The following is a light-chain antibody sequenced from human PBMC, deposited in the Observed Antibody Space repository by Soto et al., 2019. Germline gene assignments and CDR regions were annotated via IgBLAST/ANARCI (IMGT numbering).Light chain of an antibody. V-gene: IGKV1-5*01. J-gene: IGKJ1*01. CDR1: HDISTY. Sequence: DIQMTQSPSSLSASVGDRVTITCRASHDISTYLAWYQQKPGKAPNLLIYDASSLESGVPSRFSGSGSGTEFTLTITSLQPDDFATYSCQQYNSYSPEAFGQGTKV. CDR2: DAS. CDR3: QQYNSYSPEA.